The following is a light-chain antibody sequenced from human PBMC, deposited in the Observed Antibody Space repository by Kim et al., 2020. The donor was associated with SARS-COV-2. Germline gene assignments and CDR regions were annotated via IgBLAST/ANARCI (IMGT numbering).Light chain of an antibody. J-gene: IGKJ2*03. CDR2: KVS. CDR3: MQGTHWPYS. V-gene: IGKV2-30*01. CDR1: QSLGYSDGKTY. Sequence: QPASISCRSSQSLGYSDGKTYLQWFQQRPGQSPRRLIYKVSNRDSGVPDRFSGSGSGTDFTLTINRVEAEDVAVYYCMQGTHWPYSFGLGTKLEI.